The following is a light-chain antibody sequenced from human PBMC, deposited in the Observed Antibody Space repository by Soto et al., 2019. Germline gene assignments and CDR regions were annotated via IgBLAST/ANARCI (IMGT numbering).Light chain of an antibody. CDR3: QQYNSYSPIT. CDR2: DAS. Sequence: DIQMTQSPSTLSASVGDRVTITCRASQSISSWLAWYQQKPGKAPKLLIYDASSLESGVPSMFSGSGSGTEFTLIISSLQPDDFATYYCQQYNSYSPITFGPGTKVDIK. V-gene: IGKV1-5*01. CDR1: QSISSW. J-gene: IGKJ3*01.